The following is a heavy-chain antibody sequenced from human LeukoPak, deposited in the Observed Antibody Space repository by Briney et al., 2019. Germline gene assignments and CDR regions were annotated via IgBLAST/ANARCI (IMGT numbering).Heavy chain of an antibody. D-gene: IGHD3-10*01. J-gene: IGHJ4*02. V-gene: IGHV3-21*01. CDR2: ISSSSSYI. Sequence: PGGSLRLSCVASEFTFSNYDMNWVRQAPGKGLEWVSFISSSSSYIYYADSVKGRFTISRDNAKKSLYLQMNSLRVDDTAVYFCARVEFGEYSNYFDYWGRGTLVTVSA. CDR3: ARVEFGEYSNYFDY. CDR1: EFTFSNYD.